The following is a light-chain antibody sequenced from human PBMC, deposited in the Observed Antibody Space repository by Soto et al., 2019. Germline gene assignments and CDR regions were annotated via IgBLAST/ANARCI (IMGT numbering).Light chain of an antibody. CDR2: DAS. J-gene: IGKJ4*01. Sequence: EIVMTQSPATLSVSPGERATLSCRASQSVSSNLAWYQQKPGQAPSLLIYDASTRATGIPARFSGSESGTEFTLTISSLQSEDVAVYYCQQYNNWPLLTFGGGTKVEIK. CDR3: QQYNNWPLLT. V-gene: IGKV3D-15*01. CDR1: QSVSSN.